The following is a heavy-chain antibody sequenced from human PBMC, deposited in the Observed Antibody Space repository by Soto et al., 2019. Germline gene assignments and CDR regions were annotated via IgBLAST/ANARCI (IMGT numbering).Heavy chain of an antibody. CDR3: ARGGGSPYNTHEFDC. Sequence: ASETLSRTCTVSGGAVSRGRDDWSWIRQPPGKGLEWIGYIYYSGSTNYNPSLKSRVTISVDTSKNQFSLTLNSVTAADTAVYHCARGGGSPYNTHEFDCWGQGTRVNVSS. J-gene: IGHJ4*02. V-gene: IGHV4-61*01. CDR2: IYYSGST. D-gene: IGHD1-20*01. CDR1: GGAVSRGRDD.